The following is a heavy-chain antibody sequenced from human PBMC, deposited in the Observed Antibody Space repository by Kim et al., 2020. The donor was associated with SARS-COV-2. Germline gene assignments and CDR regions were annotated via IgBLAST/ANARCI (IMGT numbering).Heavy chain of an antibody. CDR2: ISGSGGST. CDR1: GFTFSSYA. D-gene: IGHD3-16*02. J-gene: IGHJ4*02. CDR3: AKGDIYVWGSYLQFDY. Sequence: GGSLRLSCAASGFTFSSYAMSWVRQAPGKGLEWVSAISGSGGSTYYADSVKGRFTISRDNSKNTLYLQMNSLRAEDTAVYYCAKGDIYVWGSYLQFDYWGQGTLVTVSS. V-gene: IGHV3-23*01.